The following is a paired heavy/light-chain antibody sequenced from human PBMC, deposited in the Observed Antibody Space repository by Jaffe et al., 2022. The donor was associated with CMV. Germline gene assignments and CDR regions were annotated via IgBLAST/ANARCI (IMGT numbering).Light chain of an antibody. CDR3: QVWDSSSDPLYV. CDR2: YDS. J-gene: IGLJ1*01. V-gene: IGLV3-21*04. CDR1: NIGSKS. Sequence: SYVLTQPPSVSVAPGKTARITCGGNNIGSKSVHWYQQKPGQAPVLVIYYDSDRPSGIPERFSGSNSGNTATLTISRVEAGDEADYYCQVWDSSSDPLYVFGTGTKVTVL.
Heavy chain of an antibody. Sequence: QVQLVQSGAEVKKPGASVKVSCKASGYTFTSYYMHWVRQAPGQGLEWMGIINPSGGSTSYAQKFQGRVTMTRDTSTSTVYMELSSLRSEDTAVYYCARDGAMRYDSSGYYVGGNWFDPWGQGTLVTVSS. D-gene: IGHD3-22*01. CDR1: GYTFTSYY. CDR2: INPSGGST. V-gene: IGHV1-46*01. CDR3: ARDGAMRYDSSGYYVGGNWFDP. J-gene: IGHJ5*02.